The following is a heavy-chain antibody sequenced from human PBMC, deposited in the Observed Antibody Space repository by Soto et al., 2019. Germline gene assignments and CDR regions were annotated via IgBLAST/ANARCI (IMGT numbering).Heavy chain of an antibody. D-gene: IGHD3-22*01. J-gene: IGHJ4*02. CDR2: INHSGST. CDR1: GGSFSGYY. CDR3: ARVHDDSDSSGSYFGHFDY. Sequence: SETLSLTCAVYGGSFSGYYWSWIRQPPGKGLEWIGEINHSGSTNYNPSLKSRVTISVDTSKNQFSLKLRSVTAADTAVYYCARVHDDSDSSGSYFGHFDYWGQGTRIIASS. V-gene: IGHV4-34*01.